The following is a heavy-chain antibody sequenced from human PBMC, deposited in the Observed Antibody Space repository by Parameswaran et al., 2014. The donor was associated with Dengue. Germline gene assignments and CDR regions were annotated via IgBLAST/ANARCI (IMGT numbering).Heavy chain of an antibody. V-gene: IGHV4-59*08. D-gene: IGHD3-10*01. CDR2: IYHSGST. Sequence: SETLSLTCSVSDGSIRSYYWSWIRQPPGKGLEWIGYIYHSGSTNYNPSLKSRVTISIDMSKNQFSLKLSSVTAADTAVYYCAVVGARGDYWGQGTLVTVSS. CDR3: AVVGARGDY. J-gene: IGHJ4*02. CDR1: DGSIRSYY.